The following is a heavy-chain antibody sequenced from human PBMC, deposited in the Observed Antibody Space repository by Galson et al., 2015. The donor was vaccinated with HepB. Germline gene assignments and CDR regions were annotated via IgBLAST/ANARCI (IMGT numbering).Heavy chain of an antibody. CDR1: GFSFSDYY. CDR3: ARFGYYDTSGYWSDGMDV. Sequence: SLRLSCAASGFSFSDYYMTWIRQAPGKGLEWGSYITNSGTTIYYADSVKGRFTISRDNAQNSLYLQMNSLRAEDAAVYYCARFGYYDTSGYWSDGMDVWGQGTTVTVSS. V-gene: IGHV3-11*01. D-gene: IGHD3-22*01. CDR2: ITNSGTTI. J-gene: IGHJ6*02.